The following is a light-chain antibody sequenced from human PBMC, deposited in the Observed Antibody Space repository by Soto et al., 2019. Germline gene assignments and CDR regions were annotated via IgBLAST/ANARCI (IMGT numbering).Light chain of an antibody. CDR1: NSNIGTNT. CDR2: RNN. V-gene: IGLV1-44*01. CDR3: AAWDDSLNGPV. Sequence: QSVLTQPPSASGTPGQRVTISCSGSNSNIGTNTLSWYQQLPGTAPKLLIYRNNQRPSGVPDRFSGSKSGTSASLAISGLQSEDEADYYCAAWDDSLNGPVFGGGTKVTVL. J-gene: IGLJ2*01.